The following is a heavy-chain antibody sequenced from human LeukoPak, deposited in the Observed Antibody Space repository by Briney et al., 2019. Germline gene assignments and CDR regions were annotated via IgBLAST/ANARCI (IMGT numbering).Heavy chain of an antibody. J-gene: IGHJ4*02. CDR3: ARDLDYYDSSGYYSFDDY. D-gene: IGHD3-22*01. CDR2: ISSSGSTI. CDR1: GFTFSDYY. Sequence: PGGSLRLSCAASGFTFSDYYMSWIRQAPGKGLEWVSYISSSGSTIYYADSVKGRFTISRDNAKNSLYLQMNSLRDEDTAVYYCARDLDYYDSSGYYSFDDYWGQGTLVTVSS. V-gene: IGHV3-11*04.